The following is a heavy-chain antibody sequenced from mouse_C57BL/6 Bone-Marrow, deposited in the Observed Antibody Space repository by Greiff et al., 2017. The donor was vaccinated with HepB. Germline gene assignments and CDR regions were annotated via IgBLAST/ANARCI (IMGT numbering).Heavy chain of an antibody. D-gene: IGHD1-1*01. CDR3: TETTVGYWYFDV. CDR1: GFNIKDDY. Sequence: VQLQQSGAELVRPGASVKLSCTASGFNIKDDYMHWVKQRPEQGLEWIGWIDPENGDTEYASKFQGKATITEDTSSNTAYLQLSSLTSEDTAVYYCTETTVGYWYFDVWGTGTTVTVSS. V-gene: IGHV14-4*01. CDR2: IDPENGDT. J-gene: IGHJ1*03.